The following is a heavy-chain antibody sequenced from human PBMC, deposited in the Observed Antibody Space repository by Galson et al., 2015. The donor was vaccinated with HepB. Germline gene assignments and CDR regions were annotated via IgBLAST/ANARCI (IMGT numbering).Heavy chain of an antibody. Sequence: SLRLSCAASGFTFSDYYMSWIRQAPGKGLEWVSYISSSSSYTNYADSVKGRFTISRDNAKNSLYLQMNSLRAEDTAVYYCARTQEEVYSGSSFDYWGQGTLVTVSS. V-gene: IGHV3-11*06. CDR2: ISSSSSYT. D-gene: IGHD1-26*01. J-gene: IGHJ4*02. CDR1: GFTFSDYY. CDR3: ARTQEEVYSGSSFDY.